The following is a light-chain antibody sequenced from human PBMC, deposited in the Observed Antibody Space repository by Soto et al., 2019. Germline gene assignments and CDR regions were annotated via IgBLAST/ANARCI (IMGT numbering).Light chain of an antibody. Sequence: ETVLTQSPATLSSSPGESATLSCGASQSVGSNLGWYQQKPGQAPRLLIYGASTRAAGVADRFSGTSSGTEFTLTISSLHSEDFAVYYCQQYSDWPLTFGGGTKVEIK. CDR2: GAS. J-gene: IGKJ4*01. CDR3: QQYSDWPLT. V-gene: IGKV3-15*01. CDR1: QSVGSN.